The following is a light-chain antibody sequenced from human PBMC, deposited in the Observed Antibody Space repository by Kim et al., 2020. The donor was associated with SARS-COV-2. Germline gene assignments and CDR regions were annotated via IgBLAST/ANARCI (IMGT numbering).Light chain of an antibody. CDR3: QVWDSRSDHWV. J-gene: IGLJ3*02. CDR1: NIGSKS. V-gene: IGLV3-21*04. Sequence: SYELTQPPSVSVAPGKTARITCGGNNIGSKSVHWYQQKPGQAPVLVIYYDSDRPSGIPERFSGSNSGNTATLTNSRVEAGDEADYYCQVWDSRSDHWVFG. CDR2: YDS.